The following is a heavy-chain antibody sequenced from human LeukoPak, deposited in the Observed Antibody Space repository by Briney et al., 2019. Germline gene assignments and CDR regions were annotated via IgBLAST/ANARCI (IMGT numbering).Heavy chain of an antibody. CDR3: ARAGAAAGRNYYYYYGMDV. D-gene: IGHD6-13*01. CDR2: ISAYNGDT. Sequence: ASVKVSCKASGYTFTSYGISWVRQAPGQGLEWMGWISAYNGDTNYAQKLQGSVTMTTDTSTSTAYMELRSLRSHDTAVYYCARAGAAAGRNYYYYYGMDVWGQGTTVTVSS. V-gene: IGHV1-18*01. J-gene: IGHJ6*02. CDR1: GYTFTSYG.